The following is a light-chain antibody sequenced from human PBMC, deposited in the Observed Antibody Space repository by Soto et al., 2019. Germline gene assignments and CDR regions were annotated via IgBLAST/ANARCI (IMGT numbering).Light chain of an antibody. CDR1: NIGSKS. J-gene: IGLJ2*01. CDR2: DDS. V-gene: IGLV3-21*02. CDR3: QVWDSSSDHLV. Sequence: SYELTQPPSVSVAPGQTARITCGGKNIGSKSVHWYQQKPGQAPVLVVYDDSDRPSGIPERFSGSNSGNTATLTISRVEAGDEADYYCQVWDSSSDHLVFGGGTKLTVL.